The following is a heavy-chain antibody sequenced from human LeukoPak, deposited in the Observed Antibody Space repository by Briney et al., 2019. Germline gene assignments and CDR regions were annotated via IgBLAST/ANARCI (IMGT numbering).Heavy chain of an antibody. CDR2: ITSSGNNI. CDR1: GFIFNSYA. D-gene: IGHD3-16*02. CDR3: TRGPGYDYVWGSFRADY. V-gene: IGHV3-64*02. J-gene: IGHJ4*02. Sequence: PGGSLRLSCAASGFIFNSYAMHWVRQAPGRGLEYVSAITSSGNNIFYADSVKGRFTISRGNSKNTLYLQMGSLRAEDMAVYYCTRGPGYDYVWGSFRADYWGQGTLVTVSS.